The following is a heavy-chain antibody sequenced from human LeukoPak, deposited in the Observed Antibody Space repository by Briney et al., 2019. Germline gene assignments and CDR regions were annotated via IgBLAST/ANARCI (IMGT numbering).Heavy chain of an antibody. D-gene: IGHD3-10*01. V-gene: IGHV4-30-4*02. Sequence: SETLSLTCTVSGGSISSGDYYWSWIRQPPGKGLEWIGYIYYSGSTYYNPSLKSRVTISVDTSKNQFSLKLSSVTAADTAVYYCARGIEGRYGSGSYYYFDYWGQGTLVTVSS. CDR2: IYYSGST. CDR3: ARGIEGRYGSGSYYYFDY. J-gene: IGHJ4*02. CDR1: GGSISSGDYY.